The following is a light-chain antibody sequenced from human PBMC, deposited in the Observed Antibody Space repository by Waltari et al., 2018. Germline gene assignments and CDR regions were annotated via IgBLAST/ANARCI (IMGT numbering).Light chain of an antibody. V-gene: IGLV2-23*02. CDR3: CSYAGHSTYV. Sequence: QSALTQPASVSGSPGQSITISCTGTSSDVGNYNLVPWYQQPPGTAPNLRIYEVSPRPSGVSTRFSGSKSGNATSLTISGLQPEDETDYYCCSYAGHSTYVFGTGTKVTVL. J-gene: IGLJ1*01. CDR1: SSDVGNYNL. CDR2: EVS.